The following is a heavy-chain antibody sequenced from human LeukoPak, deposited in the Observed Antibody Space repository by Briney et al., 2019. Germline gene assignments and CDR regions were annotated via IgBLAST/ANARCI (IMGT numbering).Heavy chain of an antibody. CDR1: GFTFSSYW. V-gene: IGHV3-7*03. D-gene: IGHD2-2*01. CDR2: IKQDGSEK. Sequence: PGGSLRLSCAASGFTFSSYWMSWVRQAPGKGREWVANIKQDGSEKYYVDSVKGRFTISRDNAKNSLYLQMNSLRAEDTAVYYCARDFRDCSSTSCYGDAFDIWGQGTMVTVSS. CDR3: ARDFRDCSSTSCYGDAFDI. J-gene: IGHJ3*02.